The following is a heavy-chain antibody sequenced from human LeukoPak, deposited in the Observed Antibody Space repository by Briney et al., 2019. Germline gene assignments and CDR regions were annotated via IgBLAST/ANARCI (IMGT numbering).Heavy chain of an antibody. J-gene: IGHJ4*02. D-gene: IGHD5-24*01. Sequence: PWGTLTLTCTVSGGSISSYYWSWIRQPPGKGLEWIGYIYYSGSTNYNPSLKSRVTISVDTSKNQFSLKLSSVTAADTAVYYCARDPNGLDYFDYWGQGTLVTVSS. CDR2: IYYSGST. CDR3: ARDPNGLDYFDY. CDR1: GGSISSYY. V-gene: IGHV4-59*01.